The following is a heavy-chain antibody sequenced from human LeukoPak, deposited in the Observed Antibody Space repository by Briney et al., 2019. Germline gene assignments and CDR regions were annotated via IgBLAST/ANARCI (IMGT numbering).Heavy chain of an antibody. Sequence: GGSLRLSCAASGFSVSNNYMSWVRQAPGKGLEWVSLIYSGGGTYYADSVKGRFTVSRDTSKNTLYLQMDGLRVEDTAVYYCARDDYLSFWGQGTLVTVSS. CDR3: ARDDYLSF. CDR2: IYSGGGT. CDR1: GFSVSNNY. D-gene: IGHD4-11*01. V-gene: IGHV3-53*01. J-gene: IGHJ4*02.